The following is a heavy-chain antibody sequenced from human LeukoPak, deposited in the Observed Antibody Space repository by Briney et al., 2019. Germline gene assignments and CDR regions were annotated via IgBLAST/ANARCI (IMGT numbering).Heavy chain of an antibody. D-gene: IGHD6-19*01. J-gene: IGHJ1*01. Sequence: ASVKVSCKVSGYTFTDYYMHWVQQAPGKGLEWMGLVDPEDGETIYAEKFQGRVTITADTSTDTAYMELSSLRSEDTAVYYCATDGGIAVAGTGQHWGQGTLVTVSS. CDR2: VDPEDGET. V-gene: IGHV1-69-2*01. CDR3: ATDGGIAVAGTGQH. CDR1: GYTFTDYY.